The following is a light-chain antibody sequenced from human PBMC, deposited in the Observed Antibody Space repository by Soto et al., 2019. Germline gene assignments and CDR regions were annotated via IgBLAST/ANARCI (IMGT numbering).Light chain of an antibody. CDR3: CSYAVSYTLGWV. CDR1: SSDVGGYNY. J-gene: IGLJ3*02. CDR2: DVS. V-gene: IGLV2-11*01. Sequence: QSALTQPRSVSGSPGQSVTISCTGTSSDVGGYNYVSWYQQHPGKAPKLMIYDVSKRPSGVPDRFSGSKSGNTASLTISGLQAEDEADYYCCSYAVSYTLGWVFGGGTKLTVL.